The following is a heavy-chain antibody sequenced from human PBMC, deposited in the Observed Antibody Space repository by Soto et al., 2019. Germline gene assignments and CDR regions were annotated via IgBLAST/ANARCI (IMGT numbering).Heavy chain of an antibody. Sequence: ASVKVSCKASGYTFTSYYMHWVRQAPGQGLEWMGIINPSGGSTSYAQKFQGRVTMTRDTSTSTVYMELSSLRSEDTAVYYCAREDIVVVPAAIPSWFDPWGQGTLVTVSS. CDR3: AREDIVVVPAAIPSWFDP. D-gene: IGHD2-2*01. CDR2: INPSGGST. CDR1: GYTFTSYY. V-gene: IGHV1-46*03. J-gene: IGHJ5*02.